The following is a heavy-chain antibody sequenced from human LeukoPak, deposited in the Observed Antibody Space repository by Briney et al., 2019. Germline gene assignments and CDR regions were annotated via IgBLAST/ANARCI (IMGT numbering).Heavy chain of an antibody. Sequence: ASVKVSCKASGGTFSSYAISWVRQAPGQGLEWMGGIIPIFGTANYAQKFRGRVTITTDESTSTAYMELSSLRSEDTAVYYCARDRGDLGYFDHWGQGTLVTVSS. V-gene: IGHV1-69*05. CDR3: ARDRGDLGYFDH. J-gene: IGHJ4*02. CDR1: GGTFSSYA. D-gene: IGHD3-10*01. CDR2: IIPIFGTA.